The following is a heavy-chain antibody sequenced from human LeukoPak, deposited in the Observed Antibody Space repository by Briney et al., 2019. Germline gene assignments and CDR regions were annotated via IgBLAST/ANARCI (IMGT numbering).Heavy chain of an antibody. CDR1: GFRFSDAA. Sequence: GGSLRLSCAASGFRFSDAAMTWVRQAPGKGLEWVSLIGSVGHSTYYGDSVKGRFTISRDNSKNTLSLQMNSLRVEDTAIYYCGKDIELSILGLGTMVTVSS. J-gene: IGHJ3*02. D-gene: IGHD3-16*02. CDR2: IGSVGHST. V-gene: IGHV3-23*01. CDR3: GKDIELSI.